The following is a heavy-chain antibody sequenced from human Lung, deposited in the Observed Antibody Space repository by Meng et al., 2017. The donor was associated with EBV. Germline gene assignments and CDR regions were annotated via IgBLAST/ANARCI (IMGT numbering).Heavy chain of an antibody. V-gene: IGHV4-31*03. Sequence: QGQLQESGPGLLKPSPTLSLTCTVSGGSVDSGAYYWSWIRQRPGKGLEWIGYIYYSRSTFYTPSLKSRATLSVDTSKNQFSLKLNSVTAADTAVYYCARLRLVWMFDYWGQGALVTVSS. J-gene: IGHJ4*02. CDR1: GGSVDSGAYY. CDR3: ARLRLVWMFDY. CDR2: IYYSRST. D-gene: IGHD6-19*01.